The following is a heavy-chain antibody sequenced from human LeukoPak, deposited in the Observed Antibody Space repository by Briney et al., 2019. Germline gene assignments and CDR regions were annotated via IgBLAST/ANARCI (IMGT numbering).Heavy chain of an antibody. J-gene: IGHJ5*02. V-gene: IGHV3-23*01. Sequence: GGSLRLSCAASGFTFSSYAMSWVRQAPGKGLEWVSGISGGGGSTYYADSVKGRFTISRDNSKNTLYLQMNSLRAKDTAVYYCAKDAFYSNYGIPRFDPWGQGTLVTVSS. CDR2: ISGGGGST. CDR1: GFTFSSYA. CDR3: AKDAFYSNYGIPRFDP. D-gene: IGHD4-11*01.